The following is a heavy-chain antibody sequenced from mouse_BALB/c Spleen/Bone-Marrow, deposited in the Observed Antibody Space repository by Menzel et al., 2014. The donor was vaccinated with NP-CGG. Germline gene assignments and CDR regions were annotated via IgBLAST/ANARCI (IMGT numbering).Heavy chain of an antibody. J-gene: IGHJ3*01. D-gene: IGHD2-1*01. CDR3: VYGNYYLAY. V-gene: IGHV1-7*01. CDR2: INPSTGYT. Sequence: VQLQESGAELAKPGASVKMSCKASGYTFTSYWMHWVRQRPGQGLEWIGYINPSTGYTEYNQKFKDKATLTADKSSSTTYMQLSKLTTEDSAVYYCVYGNYYLAYWGQGTLVTVSA. CDR1: GYTFTSYW.